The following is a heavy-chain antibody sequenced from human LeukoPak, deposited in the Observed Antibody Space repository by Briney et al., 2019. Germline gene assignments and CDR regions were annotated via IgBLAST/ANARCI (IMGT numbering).Heavy chain of an antibody. CDR1: GYSISNGYY. D-gene: IGHD6-19*01. CDR2: IYHSGST. Sequence: SETLSLTCSVSGYSISNGYYWGWIRQPPGKGLEWIGSIYHSGSTYCNPSLKSRVNISVDTSKNQFSLKVNSVTAADTAVYFCARDETYSSDWQSNHYYYYMDVWGKGTTVTVSS. V-gene: IGHV4-38-2*02. J-gene: IGHJ6*03. CDR3: ARDETYSSDWQSNHYYYYMDV.